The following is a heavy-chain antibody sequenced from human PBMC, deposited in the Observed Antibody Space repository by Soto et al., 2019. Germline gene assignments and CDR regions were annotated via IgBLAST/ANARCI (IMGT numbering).Heavy chain of an antibody. CDR1: GGSISSYY. CDR3: ARDLVVGAAEYFDY. Sequence: ASETLSLTCTVSGGSISSYYWSWIRQPPGKGLEWIGYIYYSGSTNYNPSLKSRVTISVDTSKNQFSLKLSSVTAADTAVYYCARDLVVGAAEYFDYWGQGTLVTVSS. V-gene: IGHV4-59*01. CDR2: IYYSGST. D-gene: IGHD1-26*01. J-gene: IGHJ4*02.